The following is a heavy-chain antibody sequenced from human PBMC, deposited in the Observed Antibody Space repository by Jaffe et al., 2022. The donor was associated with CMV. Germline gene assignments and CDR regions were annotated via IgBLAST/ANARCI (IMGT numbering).Heavy chain of an antibody. Sequence: EVQLVESGGGLVQPGGSLRLSCAASGFTFSSYDMHWVRQATGKGLEWVSAIGTAGDTYYPGSVKGRFTISRENAKNSLYLQMNSLRAGDTAVYYCARGELAAAGTSGVYYGMDVWGQGTTVTVSS. CDR1: GFTFSSYD. CDR3: ARGELAAAGTSGVYYGMDV. D-gene: IGHD6-13*01. J-gene: IGHJ6*02. CDR2: IGTAGDT. V-gene: IGHV3-13*01.